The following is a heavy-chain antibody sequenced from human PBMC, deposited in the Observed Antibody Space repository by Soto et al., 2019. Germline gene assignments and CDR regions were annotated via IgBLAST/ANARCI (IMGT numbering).Heavy chain of an antibody. D-gene: IGHD4-17*01. V-gene: IGHV4-39*01. CDR1: GGSISSSSYY. CDR2: IYYSGST. Sequence: QLQLQESGPGLVKPSETLSLTCTVSGGSISSSSYYWGWIRQPPGKGLEWIGSIYYSGSTYYNPSLKSRVTISVDTSKNQFSLKLSSVTAADTAMYYCARQRDDYGDYDGAEGFDYWGQGTLVTVSS. J-gene: IGHJ4*02. CDR3: ARQRDDYGDYDGAEGFDY.